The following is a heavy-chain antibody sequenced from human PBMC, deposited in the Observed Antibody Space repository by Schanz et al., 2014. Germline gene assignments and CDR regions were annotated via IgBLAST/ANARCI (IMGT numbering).Heavy chain of an antibody. CDR3: AKGSMAARPLLPTDYYFYGTDI. J-gene: IGHJ6*02. CDR2: IWYDGTDR. V-gene: IGHV3-33*06. D-gene: IGHD6-6*01. CDR1: GFTFNNYG. Sequence: QVQLVESGGGVVRSGRSLRLSCAASGFTFNNYGMHWVRQAPGKGLEWVAVIWYDGTDRYYADSVKGRFTISRDNSKNTLYLQMNSLRAEDTAVYYCAKGSMAARPLLPTDYYFYGTDIWGQGTMVTVSS.